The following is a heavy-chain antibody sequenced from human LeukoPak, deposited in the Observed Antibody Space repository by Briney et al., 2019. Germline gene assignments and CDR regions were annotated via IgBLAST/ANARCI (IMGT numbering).Heavy chain of an antibody. J-gene: IGHJ3*02. CDR2: ISSSSSYI. CDR1: GFTFSSYS. V-gene: IGHV3-21*01. CDR3: ARGRRPASVDAFDI. Sequence: GGSLRLSCAASGFTFSSYSMNWVRQAPGKGLEWVSSISSSSSYIYYADSVKGRFTISRDNAKNSLYLQMNSLRAEDTAVYYCARGRRPASVDAFDIWGQGTMVTVSS.